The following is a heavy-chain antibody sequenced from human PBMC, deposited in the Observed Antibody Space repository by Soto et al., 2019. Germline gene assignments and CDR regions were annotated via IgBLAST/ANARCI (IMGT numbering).Heavy chain of an antibody. CDR1: GYTFTSYD. CDR2: MNPNSGNT. J-gene: IGHJ4*02. Sequence: QVQLVQSGAEVKKPGASVKVSCKASGYTFTSYDINWVRQATGQGLEGMGWMNPNSGNTGYAQKFQGRVTMTRNTTISTAYMELRSLRYEDTAVYYCASGSRDFWSGNCIDYWGQGTLVTVSS. D-gene: IGHD3-3*01. V-gene: IGHV1-8*01. CDR3: ASGSRDFWSGNCIDY.